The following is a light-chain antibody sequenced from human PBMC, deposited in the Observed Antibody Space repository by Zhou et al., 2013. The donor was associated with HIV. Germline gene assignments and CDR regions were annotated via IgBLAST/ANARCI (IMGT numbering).Light chain of an antibody. Sequence: EVVMTQSPATLSVSPGERATLSCRASQSVSSNLAWYQQKPGQAPRLLIYGASTRATDIPDRFSGSGSGTEFTLTINSLQSEDFGVYYCQQYKYWPPITFGQGTRL. CDR3: QQYKYWPPIT. V-gene: IGKV3-15*01. J-gene: IGKJ5*01. CDR2: GAS. CDR1: QSVSSN.